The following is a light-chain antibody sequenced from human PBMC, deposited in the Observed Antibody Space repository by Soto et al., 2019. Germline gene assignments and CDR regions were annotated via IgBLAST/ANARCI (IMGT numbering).Light chain of an antibody. CDR1: QDIGRY. J-gene: IGKJ5*01. CDR3: QQYDTVPPP. Sequence: IQMTQSPSSLSASVGDRVTITCQASQDIGRYLNWFQQRPGKAPNLLIYDSSTLETGVPSRFSGSGSRTVFSFTISSLQPEDVGTYYCQQYDTVPPPFGQGTRLEIK. V-gene: IGKV1-33*01. CDR2: DSS.